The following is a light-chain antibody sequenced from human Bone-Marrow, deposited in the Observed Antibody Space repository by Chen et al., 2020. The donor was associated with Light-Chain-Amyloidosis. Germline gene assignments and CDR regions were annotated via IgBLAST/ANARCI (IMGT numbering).Light chain of an antibody. CDR2: WAS. CDR3: QQHYDTPWT. J-gene: IGKJ1*01. V-gene: IGKV4-1*01. CDR1: QSVLYSSNNKNY. Sequence: DIVMTQSPDSLAVSLGERATINCKSSQSVLYSSNNKNYLAWYQQKTGQPPKLLIYWASIRESGVPDRFSGSGSGTDFTLAVTTLQADDVAVYCCQQHYDTPWTFGQGTKVEIK.